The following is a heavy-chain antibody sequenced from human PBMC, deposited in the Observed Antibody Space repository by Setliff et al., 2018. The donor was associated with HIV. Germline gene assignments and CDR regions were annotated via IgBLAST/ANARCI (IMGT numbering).Heavy chain of an antibody. CDR3: TRDSGTESGSPWWYFAL. CDR1: GFSFGDFA. Sequence: GESLKISCTASGFSFGDFALNWVRQAPGKGLGWIGFIRTKAHGGTTEYAASVRGRFTISRDDSESIAYLQMNSLNTEDTAMYYCTRDSGTESGSPWWYFALWGRGTLVTVSS. D-gene: IGHD1-26*01. CDR2: IRTKAHGGTT. V-gene: IGHV3-49*04. J-gene: IGHJ2*01.